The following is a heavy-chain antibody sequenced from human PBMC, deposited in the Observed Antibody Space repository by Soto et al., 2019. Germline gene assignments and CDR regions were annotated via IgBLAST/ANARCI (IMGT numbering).Heavy chain of an antibody. V-gene: IGHV1-69*08. Sequence: QVQLVQSGAEVKKPGSSVKVSCKASGGTFSSYTISWVRQAPGQGLEWMGRIIPILGIANYAQKFQGRATITADKSKSTAYMELSSLRSEDTAVYYCARDPSAGDSAGYWGQGTLVTVSS. D-gene: IGHD2-21*01. J-gene: IGHJ4*02. CDR1: GGTFSSYT. CDR3: ARDPSAGDSAGY. CDR2: IIPILGIA.